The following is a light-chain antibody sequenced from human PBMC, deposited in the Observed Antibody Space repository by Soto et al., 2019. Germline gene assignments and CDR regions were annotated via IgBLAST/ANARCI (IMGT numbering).Light chain of an antibody. CDR2: DAS. J-gene: IGKJ1*01. V-gene: IGKV1-5*01. Sequence: DIQMTQSPSSLSPSVGDRVTTTCRASRSISDWLAWYQQKPGKAPELLIFDASNLKSGVSSRFSGSGSGTDFTLAISSLQPEDSATYYCLQDINYPWTFGQGTKVDIK. CDR1: RSISDW. CDR3: LQDINYPWT.